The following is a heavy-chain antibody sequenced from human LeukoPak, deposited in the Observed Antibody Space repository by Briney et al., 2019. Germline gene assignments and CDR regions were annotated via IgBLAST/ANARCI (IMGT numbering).Heavy chain of an antibody. V-gene: IGHV3-23*01. J-gene: IGHJ5*02. Sequence: PGGSLRLSCAASGFTFSSYAMSWVRQAPGKGLEWVSAISGSGGSTYYADSVKGRFTISRDNSKNTLYPQMNSLRAEDTAVYYCAKETIFGVVIPSNWFDPWGQGTLVTVSS. CDR1: GFTFSSYA. CDR2: ISGSGGST. D-gene: IGHD3-3*01. CDR3: AKETIFGVVIPSNWFDP.